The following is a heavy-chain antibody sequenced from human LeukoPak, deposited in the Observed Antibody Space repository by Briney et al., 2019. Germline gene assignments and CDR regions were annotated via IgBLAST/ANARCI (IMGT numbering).Heavy chain of an antibody. Sequence: ASVKVSCKASGYTFTSYDINWVRQAPGQGLEWMGWISAYNGNTNYAQKLQGRVTMTTDTSTSTAYMELRSLRSDDTAVYYCAKPDPVRGNAFDIWGQGTMVTVSS. CDR2: ISAYNGNT. CDR3: AKPDPVRGNAFDI. V-gene: IGHV1-18*01. CDR1: GYTFTSYD. J-gene: IGHJ3*02. D-gene: IGHD3-10*02.